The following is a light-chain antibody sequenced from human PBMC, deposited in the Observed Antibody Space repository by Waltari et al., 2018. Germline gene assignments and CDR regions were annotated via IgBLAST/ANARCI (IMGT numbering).Light chain of an antibody. CDR2: DVN. J-gene: IGLJ1*01. V-gene: IGLV2-14*03. CDR1: SSDIGAYNF. CDR3: SSYTTGSTRYV. Sequence: QSALTQPASVSGSPGQSITISCTGTSSDIGAYNFVSWYQKHPGKAPKVMIYDVNNPPSGVSTRFSGSKSGNTASLTSSGLQAEDEADYYCSSYTTGSTRYVFGSGTKVTVL.